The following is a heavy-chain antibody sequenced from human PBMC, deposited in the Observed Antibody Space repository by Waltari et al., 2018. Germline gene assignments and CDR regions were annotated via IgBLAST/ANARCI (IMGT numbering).Heavy chain of an antibody. CDR1: GGSISSYY. Sequence: QVQLQESGPGLVKPSEPLSLTCTVSGGSISSYYWSWIRQPPGKGLEWIGRIYTSGSTNYNPSLKSRVTMSVDTSKNQFSLKLSSVTAADTAVYYCARYCSGGSCGSTDAFDIWGQGTMVTVSS. D-gene: IGHD2-15*01. V-gene: IGHV4-4*07. CDR3: ARYCSGGSCGSTDAFDI. CDR2: IYTSGST. J-gene: IGHJ3*02.